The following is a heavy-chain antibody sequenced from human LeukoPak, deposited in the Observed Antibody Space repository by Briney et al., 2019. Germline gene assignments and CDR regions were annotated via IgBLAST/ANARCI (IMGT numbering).Heavy chain of an antibody. CDR1: GFTFDDYA. V-gene: IGHV3-9*01. Sequence: GGSLRLSCAASGFTFDDYAMHWVRQAPGKGLEWVSGISWNSGSIGHADSVKGRFTISRDNAKNPLYLQMNSLRTEDTALYYCAKDLGYDSRGYGVDYWGQGTLVTVSS. CDR2: ISWNSGSI. CDR3: AKDLGYDSRGYGVDY. D-gene: IGHD3-22*01. J-gene: IGHJ4*02.